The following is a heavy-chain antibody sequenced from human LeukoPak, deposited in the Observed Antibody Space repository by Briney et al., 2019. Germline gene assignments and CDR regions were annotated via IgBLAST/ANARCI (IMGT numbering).Heavy chain of an antibody. CDR2: VYSDGTT. Sequence: GGSLRLSCAASGFTVSGNYMSWVHQGPGKGLEWVSLVYSDGTTFYADSVKGRFTISRHNSENTLSLQMSSLRDEDTAVYYCTRDYYYERAFGIWGQGTVVTVSS. CDR1: GFTVSGNY. V-gene: IGHV3-53*04. CDR3: TRDYYYERAFGI. D-gene: IGHD3-22*01. J-gene: IGHJ3*02.